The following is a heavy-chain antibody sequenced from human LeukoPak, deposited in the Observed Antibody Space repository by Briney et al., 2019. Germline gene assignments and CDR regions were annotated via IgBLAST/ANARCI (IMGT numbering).Heavy chain of an antibody. CDR3: AREPYYDSSGSLDY. CDR1: GYTFTSYA. CDR2: INAGNGNT. J-gene: IGHJ4*02. V-gene: IGHV1-3*03. D-gene: IGHD3-22*01. Sequence: VASVKVSCKASGYTFTSYAMHWVRQAPGQRLEWMGWINAGNGNTKYSQEFQGRVTITRDTSASTAYMELSSLRSEDMAVYYCAREPYYDSSGSLDYWGQGTLVTVSS.